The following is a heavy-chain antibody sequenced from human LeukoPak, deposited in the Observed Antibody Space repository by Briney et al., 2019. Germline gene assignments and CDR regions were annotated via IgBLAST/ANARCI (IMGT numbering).Heavy chain of an antibody. Sequence: PSGTLSLTCAVSGASINTSNWWSWLRQPPGKGLEWIGEIYHSRSTNYNPSLGGRVTMSVDKSKNQFSLKLTSVTAADTAVYYCARDYDVLSGNYFDCWGQGTLVTVSS. D-gene: IGHD3-9*01. J-gene: IGHJ4*02. V-gene: IGHV4-4*02. CDR1: GASINTSNW. CDR2: IYHSRST. CDR3: ARDYDVLSGNYFDC.